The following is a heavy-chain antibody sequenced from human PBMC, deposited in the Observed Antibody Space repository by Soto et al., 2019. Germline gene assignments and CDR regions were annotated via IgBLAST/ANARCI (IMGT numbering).Heavy chain of an antibody. D-gene: IGHD5-12*01. CDR1: GGSFSNYA. Sequence: QAQLVQSGAEVKKPGSSVKVSCKASGGSFSNYALSWVRQAPGQGLEWMGGIIPLFRTPDYSQKFQGRVTXTXDXXTSTAYRELSSLRSEDTAVYFCARDKDRLQLGGNYYYATDVWGQGTTVTVSS. V-gene: IGHV1-69*05. CDR3: ARDKDRLQLGGNYYYATDV. J-gene: IGHJ6*02. CDR2: IIPLFRTP.